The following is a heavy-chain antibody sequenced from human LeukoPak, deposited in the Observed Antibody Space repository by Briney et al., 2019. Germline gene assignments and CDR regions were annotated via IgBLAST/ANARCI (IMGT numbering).Heavy chain of an antibody. CDR2: TNPNSGGT. J-gene: IGHJ5*02. CDR1: GYTFTGYY. V-gene: IGHV1-2*02. CDR3: ARDRRYSYGYSNWFDP. D-gene: IGHD5-18*01. Sequence: ASVKVSCKASGYTFTGYYMHWVRQAPGQGLEWMGWTNPNSGGTNYAQKFQGRVTMTRDTSISTAYMELSRLRSDDTAVYYCARDRRYSYGYSNWFDPWGQGTLVTVSS.